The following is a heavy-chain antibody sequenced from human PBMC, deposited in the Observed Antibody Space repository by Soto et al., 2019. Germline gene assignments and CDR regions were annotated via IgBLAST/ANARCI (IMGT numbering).Heavy chain of an antibody. CDR3: ARKPIYHFFAGYYSVDY. D-gene: IGHD3-9*01. CDR2: INHSGTT. Sequence: SETLSLTCAVFGGSFIDYYWTWSRQPPGRGLEWIGEINHSGTTSYNPSLKSRLTISVDTSNNQFSLKLSSVTAADTAVYYCARKPIYHFFAGYYSVDYWGQGTLVTVS. J-gene: IGHJ4*02. CDR1: GGSFIDYY. V-gene: IGHV4-34*01.